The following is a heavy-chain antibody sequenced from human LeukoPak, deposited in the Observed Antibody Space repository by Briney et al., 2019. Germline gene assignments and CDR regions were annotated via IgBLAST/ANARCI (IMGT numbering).Heavy chain of an antibody. Sequence: PSETLSLTCAVYGGSFSGYYWSWIRQPPGKGLEWIGEINHSGSTNCNPSLKSRVTISVDTSKNQFSLKLSSVTAADTAVYYGARGGVLRYFDWFGYWGQGTLVTVSS. CDR3: ARGGVLRYFDWFGY. J-gene: IGHJ4*02. CDR2: INHSGST. D-gene: IGHD3-9*01. CDR1: GGSFSGYY. V-gene: IGHV4-34*01.